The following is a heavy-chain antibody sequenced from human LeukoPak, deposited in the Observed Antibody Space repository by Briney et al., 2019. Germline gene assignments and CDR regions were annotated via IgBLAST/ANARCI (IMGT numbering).Heavy chain of an antibody. CDR1: GYSFTTCY. Sequence: EASVKVSCKASGYSFTTCYVHWVRQAPGQGLEWMGLINPSDGGTSYAQKFQGRVTMTRDMSTSTVYMELSSLRSEDTAVYYCARDLGRGLFYFDSRGQGTLVTVSS. D-gene: IGHD3-16*01. J-gene: IGHJ4*02. CDR2: INPSDGGT. V-gene: IGHV1-46*01. CDR3: ARDLGRGLFYFDS.